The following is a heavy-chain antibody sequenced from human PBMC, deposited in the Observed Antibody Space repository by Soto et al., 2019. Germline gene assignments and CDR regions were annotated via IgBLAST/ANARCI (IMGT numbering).Heavy chain of an antibody. D-gene: IGHD2-15*01. J-gene: IGHJ4*02. CDR2: IIPIFGTA. CDR1: GGTFSIYA. V-gene: IGHV1-69*12. CDR3: ARELRYCSGGSCYFLPGIDY. Sequence: QAQLVESGAEVKKPGSSVKVSCKASGGTFSIYAISWVRQAPGQGLEWMGGIIPIFGTANYAQKFQGRVTITADESTSTAYMELSSLRSEDTAVYYCARELRYCSGGSCYFLPGIDYWGQGTLVTVSS.